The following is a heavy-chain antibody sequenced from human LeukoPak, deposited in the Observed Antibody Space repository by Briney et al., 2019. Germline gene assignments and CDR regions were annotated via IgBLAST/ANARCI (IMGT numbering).Heavy chain of an antibody. CDR3: ARVGGNVDTAMAPGLYGMDV. Sequence: ASVKVSCKASGYTFTSYGISWVRQAPGQGLEWMGWISAYNGNTNYAQKLQVRGTMTTDTSTSTAYMELRNLRSDDTAVYYCARVGGNVDTAMAPGLYGMDVWGQGTTVTVSS. CDR2: ISAYNGNT. J-gene: IGHJ6*02. V-gene: IGHV1-18*01. CDR1: GYTFTSYG. D-gene: IGHD5-18*01.